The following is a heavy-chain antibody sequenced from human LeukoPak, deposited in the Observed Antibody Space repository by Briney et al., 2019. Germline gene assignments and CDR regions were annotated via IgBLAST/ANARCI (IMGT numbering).Heavy chain of an antibody. CDR2: IKGDGIST. Sequence: GGSLRLSCAASGFDFSSNWMHWVRHAPGQGLVWVSRIKGDGISTNYADSVKGRFTISRDIAKNTLYLQMNSLRAEDTGAYYCAKDHYWSIDYWGRGTLVTVSS. D-gene: IGHD3-3*01. CDR3: AKDHYWSIDY. CDR1: GFDFSSNW. J-gene: IGHJ4*02. V-gene: IGHV3-74*01.